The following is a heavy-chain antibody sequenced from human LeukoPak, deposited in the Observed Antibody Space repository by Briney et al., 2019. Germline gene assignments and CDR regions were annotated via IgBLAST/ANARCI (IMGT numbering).Heavy chain of an antibody. Sequence: ASVKVSCKASGYTFTSYGINWVRQAPGQGLEGMGWISAYNGNTNYAQKLQGRVPMTTDTSTSTAYRELRSLRSDDTAVYYCARDHMTTVTTGYWGQGTLVTVSS. J-gene: IGHJ4*02. V-gene: IGHV1-18*01. CDR2: ISAYNGNT. CDR1: GYTFTSYG. CDR3: ARDHMTTVTTGY. D-gene: IGHD4-17*01.